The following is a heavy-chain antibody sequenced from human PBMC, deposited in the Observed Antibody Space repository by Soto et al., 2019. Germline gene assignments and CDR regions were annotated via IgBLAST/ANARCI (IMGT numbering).Heavy chain of an antibody. V-gene: IGHV3-23*01. CDR1: GFTFSSYA. CDR2: ISGSGGST. J-gene: IGHJ4*02. CDR3: AKGGSVGGVLYYFDY. D-gene: IGHD3-16*01. Sequence: GGSLRLSCAASGFTFSSYAMSWVRQAPGKGLEWVSAISGSGGSTYYADSVKGRFTISRDNSKNTLYLQMNSLRAEDTAVYYCAKGGSVGGVLYYFDYWGQGTLVTVSS.